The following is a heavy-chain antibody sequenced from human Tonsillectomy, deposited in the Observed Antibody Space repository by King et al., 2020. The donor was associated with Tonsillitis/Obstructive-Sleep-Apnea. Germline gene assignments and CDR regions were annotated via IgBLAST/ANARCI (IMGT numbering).Heavy chain of an antibody. CDR3: ARHVLVGASPYDH. J-gene: IGHJ4*02. D-gene: IGHD1-26*01. V-gene: IGHV5-51*01. CDR2: IYPGDSDT. Sequence: QLVQSGAEVKKPGESLKISCNPSGYTFTTYWIGWVRQMPGKGLEWMGIIYPGDSDTRYSPTFRGQVTISADKSISTAYLQWRSLKASDTAMYYCARHVLVGASPYDHWGQGTLVTVSS. CDR1: GYTFTTYW.